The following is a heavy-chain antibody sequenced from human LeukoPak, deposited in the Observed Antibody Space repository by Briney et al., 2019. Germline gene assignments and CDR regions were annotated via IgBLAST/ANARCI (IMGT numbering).Heavy chain of an antibody. CDR3: GKDPMYDSTGQHTFDI. Sequence: GGSLRLSCAASGFTFSSYGMHWVRQAPGKGLEWVAFIRYDGSNKYYADSVKGRFTISRDNSKNILYLQMNSLRAEDTAVYYCGKDPMYDSTGQHTFDIWGQGTMVTVSS. CDR2: IRYDGSNK. CDR1: GFTFSSYG. V-gene: IGHV3-30*02. D-gene: IGHD3-22*01. J-gene: IGHJ3*02.